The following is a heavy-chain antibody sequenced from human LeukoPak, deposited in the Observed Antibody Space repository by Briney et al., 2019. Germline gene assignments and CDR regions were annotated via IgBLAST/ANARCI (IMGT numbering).Heavy chain of an antibody. J-gene: IGHJ4*02. CDR3: ARVPMVRGVLFDY. CDR2: IYYSGST. CDR1: GGSISSGGYY. V-gene: IGHV4-31*03. D-gene: IGHD3-10*01. Sequence: SETLSLTCTVSGGSISSGGYYWSWIRQPPGKGLEWIGYIYYSGSTYYNPSLKSRVTISVDTSKNQFSLKLSSVTAADTAVYYCARVPMVRGVLFDYWGQGTLVTVSS.